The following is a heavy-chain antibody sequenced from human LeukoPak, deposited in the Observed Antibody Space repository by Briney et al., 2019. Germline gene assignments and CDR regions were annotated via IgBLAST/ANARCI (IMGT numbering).Heavy chain of an antibody. CDR1: GGSFSGFY. V-gene: IGHV4-34*01. CDR2: INHSGST. J-gene: IGHJ5*02. CDR3: ARHRLSYSSSRYTNWFDP. D-gene: IGHD2-2*02. Sequence: PSETLSLTCAVSGGSFSGFYWTWIRQPPGEGLEWIGEINHSGSTNYNPSLSSRVMMSVGSSKNQFSLKLSSVTAADTAVYYCARHRLSYSSSRYTNWFDPWGQGTLVTVSS.